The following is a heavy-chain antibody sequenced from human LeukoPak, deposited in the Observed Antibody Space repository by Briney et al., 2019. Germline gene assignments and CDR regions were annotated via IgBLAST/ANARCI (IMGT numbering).Heavy chain of an antibody. CDR3: AQTTGCPGFDF. D-gene: IGHD1-14*01. V-gene: IGHV4-59*08. J-gene: IGHJ4*02. CDR1: GASTSSRY. CDR2: IYNGRNT. Sequence: SETLSLTCSASGASTSSRYWSWIRQSPGRTLEWIGHIYNGRNTKYNPSLTSRVTISVDTSKNQFSLRMTSVTAADTAIYYCAQTTGCPGFDFWGPDALVSVSS.